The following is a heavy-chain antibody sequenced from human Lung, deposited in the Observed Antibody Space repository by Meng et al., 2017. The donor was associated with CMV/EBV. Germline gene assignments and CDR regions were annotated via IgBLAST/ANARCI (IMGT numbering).Heavy chain of an antibody. CDR1: FSSSS. Sequence: FSSSSMRWVRQAPRQGLEWVSSISSSSSYIYYADSVKGRFTISRDNAKNSLYLQMNSLRAEDTAVYYCAREWNYYDSSGYLKAFFDYWGQGTLVTVSS. D-gene: IGHD3-22*01. CDR3: AREWNYYDSSGYLKAFFDY. J-gene: IGHJ4*02. CDR2: ISSSSSYI. V-gene: IGHV3-21*01.